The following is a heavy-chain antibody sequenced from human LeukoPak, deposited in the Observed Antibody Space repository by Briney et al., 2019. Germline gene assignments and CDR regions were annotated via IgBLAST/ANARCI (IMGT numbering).Heavy chain of an antibody. V-gene: IGHV1-46*01. D-gene: IGHD4-17*01. J-gene: IGHJ3*02. Sequence: ASVKVSCKASGYTFISYYMHWVRQAPGQGLEWLGIINPSGGSTTYAQKFQGRVTVTRDTSTSTVYMELSSLRSEDTAVYYCARVTTSGAFDIWGQGTMVTVSS. CDR2: INPSGGST. CDR3: ARVTTSGAFDI. CDR1: GYTFISYY.